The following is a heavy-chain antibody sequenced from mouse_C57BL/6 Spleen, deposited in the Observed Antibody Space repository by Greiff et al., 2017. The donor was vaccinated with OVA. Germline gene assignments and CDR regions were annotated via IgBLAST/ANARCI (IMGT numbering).Heavy chain of an antibody. CDR3: ARRTRGWYFDV. D-gene: IGHD3-1*01. Sequence: DVMLVESEAGLVQPGSSMKLSCTASGFTFSDYYMAWVRQVPEKGLEWVANINYDGSSTYYLDPLKSRFIISRDNATNILYLQMSSLKSEDADTYYCARRTRGWYFDVWGTGTTVTVSS. V-gene: IGHV5-16*01. CDR2: INYDGSST. J-gene: IGHJ1*03. CDR1: GFTFSDYY.